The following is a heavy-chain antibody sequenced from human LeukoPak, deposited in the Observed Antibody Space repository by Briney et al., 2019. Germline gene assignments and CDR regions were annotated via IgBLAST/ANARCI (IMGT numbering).Heavy chain of an antibody. V-gene: IGHV4-59*08. CDR3: ARVEAYYASGRAFDI. Sequence: SETLSLTCAVCSGSISSFYWNWLRQPPGKGLEWFGYVYYTGNTDYNPSLKSRVTIAVDTSKNQFSLKLSSVTAADTAVYYCARVEAYYASGRAFDIWGQWTMVTVSS. CDR2: VYYTGNT. J-gene: IGHJ3*02. CDR1: SGSISSFY. D-gene: IGHD3-22*01.